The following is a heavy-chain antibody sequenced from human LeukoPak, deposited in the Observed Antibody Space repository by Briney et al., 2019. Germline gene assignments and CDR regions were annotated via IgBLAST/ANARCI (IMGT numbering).Heavy chain of an antibody. D-gene: IGHD1-1*01. CDR1: GYTFTSNA. CDR3: ARDNAGNIDY. CDR2: INTNTGNP. Sequence: ASVKVSCKASGYTFTSNAMNWVRQAPGQGLELMGWINTNTGNPTYAQGFTGRFVFSLDTSVSTAYLQISSLKAEDAAVYYCARDNAGNIDYWGQGTLVTVSS. J-gene: IGHJ4*02. V-gene: IGHV7-4-1*02.